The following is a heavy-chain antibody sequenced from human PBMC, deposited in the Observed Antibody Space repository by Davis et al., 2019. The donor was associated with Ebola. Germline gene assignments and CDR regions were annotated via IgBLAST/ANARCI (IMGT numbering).Heavy chain of an antibody. Sequence: PGGSLRLSCAASGFTFSSYGMHWVRQAPGKGLEWVAVISYDGSNKYYADSVKGRFTISRDNSKNTLYLQMNSLRAEDTAVYYCAKDPRIAAPPEWYFDLWGRGTLVTVSS. J-gene: IGHJ2*01. V-gene: IGHV3-30*18. CDR2: ISYDGSNK. CDR3: AKDPRIAAPPEWYFDL. CDR1: GFTFSSYG. D-gene: IGHD6-6*01.